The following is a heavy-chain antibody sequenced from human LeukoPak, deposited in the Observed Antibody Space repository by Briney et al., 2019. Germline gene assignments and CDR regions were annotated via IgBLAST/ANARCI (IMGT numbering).Heavy chain of an antibody. Sequence: GGSLRLSCAASGFTLRSYEMNWVRQAPGKGLEWVSYISSSGSTIYCADSVKGRFTISRDNAKNSLFLQMNSLRAEDTALYYCARLGYGGKVDYWGQGTLVTVSS. CDR1: GFTLRSYE. CDR3: ARLGYGGKVDY. D-gene: IGHD4-23*01. J-gene: IGHJ4*02. CDR2: ISSSGSTI. V-gene: IGHV3-48*03.